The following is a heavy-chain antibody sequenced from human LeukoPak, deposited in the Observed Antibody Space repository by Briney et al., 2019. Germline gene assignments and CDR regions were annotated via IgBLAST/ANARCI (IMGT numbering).Heavy chain of an antibody. J-gene: IGHJ4*02. V-gene: IGHV4-38-2*01. Sequence: SETLSLTCAVSDYSFSSGYYWGWIRQPPGKGLEWIGTIYHSGSTYYNPSLKSRVTISVDTSKNQFSLKLSSVTAADTAVYYCASYGGIHFDYWGQGTLVTLSS. CDR1: DYSFSSGYY. CDR3: ASYGGIHFDY. D-gene: IGHD4-23*01. CDR2: IYHSGST.